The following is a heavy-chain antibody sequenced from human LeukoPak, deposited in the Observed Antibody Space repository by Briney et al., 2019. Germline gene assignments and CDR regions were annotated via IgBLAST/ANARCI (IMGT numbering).Heavy chain of an antibody. D-gene: IGHD3-22*01. CDR2: IYWNDDK. J-gene: IGHJ4*02. Sequence: SGPTLVKPTQTLTLTCTFSGFSLSTSGVGVGWIRQPPGKALEWLALIYWNDDKRYSPSLKSRLTITKDTSKNQVVLTMTNMDPADTATYYCAHEGYYQGYFDYWGQGTLVTVSS. CDR3: AHEGYYQGYFDY. V-gene: IGHV2-5*01. CDR1: GFSLSTSGVG.